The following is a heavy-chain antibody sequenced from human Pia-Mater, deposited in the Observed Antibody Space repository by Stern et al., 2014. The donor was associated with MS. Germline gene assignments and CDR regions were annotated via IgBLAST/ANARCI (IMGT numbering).Heavy chain of an antibody. CDR2: ISSSSSYI. V-gene: IGHV3-21*01. CDR1: GFTFSSYS. J-gene: IGHJ6*02. D-gene: IGHD6-19*01. CDR3: ARGDYSSDWEYYYYGMDV. Sequence: VQLVESGGGLVKPGGSLRLSCAASGFTFSSYSMNWVRPAPGKGLEWVSSISSSSSYIYYADSVKGRFTISRDNAKNSLYLQMNSLRAEDTAVYYCARGDYSSDWEYYYYGMDVWGQGTTVTVSS.